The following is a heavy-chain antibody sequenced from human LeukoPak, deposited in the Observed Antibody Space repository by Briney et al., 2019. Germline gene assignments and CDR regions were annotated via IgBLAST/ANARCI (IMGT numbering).Heavy chain of an antibody. V-gene: IGHV3-30*18. D-gene: IGHD3-10*01. CDR3: AKDLEGFAPAGRDAFDI. Sequence: GGSLRFSCAASGFTFSSYGMHWVRQAPGKGLEWVAVISYDGSNKYYADSVKGRFTISRDNSKNTLYLQMNSLRAEDTAVYYCAKDLEGFAPAGRDAFDIWGQGTMVTVSS. CDR1: GFTFSSYG. J-gene: IGHJ3*02. CDR2: ISYDGSNK.